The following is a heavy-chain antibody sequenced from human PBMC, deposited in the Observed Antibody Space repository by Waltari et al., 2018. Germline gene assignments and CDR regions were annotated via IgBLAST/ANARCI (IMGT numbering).Heavy chain of an antibody. Sequence: QVQLQQWGAGLLKPSETLSLTCAVYGGSFSGYYWSWIRQPPGKGLEWIGEINHSGSTNYNPSLKSRVTISVDTSKNQFSPKLSSVTAADTAVYYCARTAIAFTIFGLMDVWGQGTTVTVSS. CDR3: ARTAIAFTIFGLMDV. CDR2: INHSGST. V-gene: IGHV4-34*01. CDR1: GGSFSGYY. D-gene: IGHD3-3*01. J-gene: IGHJ6*02.